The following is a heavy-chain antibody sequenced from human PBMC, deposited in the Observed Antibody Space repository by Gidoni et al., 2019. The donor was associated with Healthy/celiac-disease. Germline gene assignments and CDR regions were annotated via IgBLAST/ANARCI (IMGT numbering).Heavy chain of an antibody. CDR2: ISGSGGST. V-gene: IGHV3-23*01. Sequence: EVQLLESGGGLVQPGGSLRLSCAASGSTFSSYSMSWFRQAPGKGRECVSNISGSGGSTYHTDSVKGRFTISRDNSKNTLYLQMNSLRAEDTAVYYCAKDPYGDYVSFDYWGQGTLVTVSS. D-gene: IGHD4-17*01. CDR1: GSTFSSYS. CDR3: AKDPYGDYVSFDY. J-gene: IGHJ4*02.